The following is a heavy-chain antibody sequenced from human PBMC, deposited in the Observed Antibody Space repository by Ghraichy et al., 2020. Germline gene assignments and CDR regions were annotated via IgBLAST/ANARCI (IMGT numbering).Heavy chain of an antibody. V-gene: IGHV4-34*01. J-gene: IGHJ4*02. Sequence: GSLRLSCAVYGGSFSGYYWSWIRQPPGKGLEWIGEINHSGSTNYNPSLKSRVTISVDTSKNQFSLKLSSVTAADTAVYYCAAPWGYDILTGQDYWGQGTLVTVSS. CDR3: AAPWGYDILTGQDY. CDR1: GGSFSGYY. CDR2: INHSGST. D-gene: IGHD3-9*01.